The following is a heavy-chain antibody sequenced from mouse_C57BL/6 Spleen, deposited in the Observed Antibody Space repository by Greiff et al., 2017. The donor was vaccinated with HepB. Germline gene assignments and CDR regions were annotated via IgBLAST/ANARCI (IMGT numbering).Heavy chain of an antibody. Sequence: VQLKQSGPELVKPGASVKIPCKASGYTFTDYNMDWVKQSHGKSLEWIGDINPNNGGTIYNQKFKGKATLTVDKSSSTAYMKLRSLTSEDTAVYYCARPTVVRGAMDYWGQGTSVTVSS. J-gene: IGHJ4*01. CDR1: GYTFTDYN. CDR2: INPNNGGT. V-gene: IGHV1-18*01. CDR3: ARPTVVRGAMDY. D-gene: IGHD1-1*01.